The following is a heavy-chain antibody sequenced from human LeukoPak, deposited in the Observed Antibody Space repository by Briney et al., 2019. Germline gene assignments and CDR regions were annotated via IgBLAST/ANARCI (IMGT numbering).Heavy chain of an antibody. CDR2: ISGSGDST. Sequence: GGSLRLSCAASGFTFSNYVMSWLRQAPGKGLEWVSSISGSGDSTYYTDSVKGRFTISRDNSKNTLYLQMNSLRGEDTAIYYCANRGSSWYSDYWGQGTLVTVSS. CDR3: ANRGSSWYSDY. CDR1: GFTFSNYV. V-gene: IGHV3-23*01. J-gene: IGHJ4*02. D-gene: IGHD6-13*01.